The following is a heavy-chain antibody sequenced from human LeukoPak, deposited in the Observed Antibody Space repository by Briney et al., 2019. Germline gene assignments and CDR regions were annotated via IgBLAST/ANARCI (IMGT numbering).Heavy chain of an antibody. D-gene: IGHD3-3*01. CDR2: ISAYNGNT. J-gene: IGHJ4*02. Sequence: ASVKVSCKASGYTFTSYGISWVRQAPGQGLEWMGWISAYNGNTNYAQKLQGRVTMTTDTSTSTAYMELRSLRSDDTAVYYCARGPYDFWSGYYTGYFDYWGQGTLVTVSS. V-gene: IGHV1-18*01. CDR1: GYTFTSYG. CDR3: ARGPYDFWSGYYTGYFDY.